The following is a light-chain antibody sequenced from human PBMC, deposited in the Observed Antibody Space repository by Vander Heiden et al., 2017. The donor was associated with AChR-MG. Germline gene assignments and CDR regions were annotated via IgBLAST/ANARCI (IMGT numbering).Light chain of an antibody. V-gene: IGLV2-14*01. J-gene: IGLJ3*02. CDR3: GSYTSSGV. CDR1: GSDVGDYNY. CDR2: DVS. Sequence: QSVPTQPASVSGPPGQSITISCTGTGSDVGDYNYFSWYQQHPHNALILMIYDVSSPPSGVSSRSSGSTSSTATSTTISGLEAEDEDDYYYGSYTSSGVFGGGTKLTVL.